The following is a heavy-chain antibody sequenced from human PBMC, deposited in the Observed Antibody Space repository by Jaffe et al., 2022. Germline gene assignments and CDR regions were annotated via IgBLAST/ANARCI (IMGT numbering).Heavy chain of an antibody. CDR1: GITLRAYW. J-gene: IGHJ4*02. CDR3: ARDSTFSSGSGSYDY. D-gene: IGHD3-10*01. Sequence: EVYLVESGGGLVQPGGSLRLSCAASGITLRAYWIHWVRQVPGKGLEWVARINGDGSAAIYAESVQGRFTLSRDNAKNTVSLQMNSLRVDDTAVYYCARDSTFSSGSGSYDYWGQGTQVTVSS. V-gene: IGHV3-74*01. CDR2: INGDGSAA.